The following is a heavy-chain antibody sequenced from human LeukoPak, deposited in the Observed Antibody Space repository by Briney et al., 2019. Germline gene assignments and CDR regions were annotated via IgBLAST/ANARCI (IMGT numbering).Heavy chain of an antibody. CDR2: IRYDGNNK. J-gene: IGHJ3*02. V-gene: IGHV3-30*02. CDR3: AKGTDYYDSSGYSAFDI. CDR1: GFTFSTFG. D-gene: IGHD3-22*01. Sequence: PGGSLRLSCAASGFTFSTFGMHWVRQAPGKGLELVAFIRYDGNNKYYTDSVKGRFTISRDNSKNTLYLQMNSLRAEDTAVYYCAKGTDYYDSSGYSAFDIWGQGTMVTVSS.